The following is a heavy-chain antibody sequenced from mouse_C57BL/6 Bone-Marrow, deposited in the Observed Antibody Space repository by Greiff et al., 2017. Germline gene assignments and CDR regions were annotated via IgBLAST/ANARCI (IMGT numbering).Heavy chain of an antibody. CDR1: GYTFTSYW. J-gene: IGHJ3*01. D-gene: IGHD2-1*01. V-gene: IGHV1-69*01. CDR2: IDPSDSYT. Sequence: QVQLKQPGAELVMPGASVKLSCKASGYTFTSYWMHWVKQRPGQGLEWIGEIDPSDSYTNYNQKFKGKSTLTVDKSSSTAYMQLSSLTSEDSAVYYCARSEGYYGNPFAYWGQGTLVTVSA. CDR3: ARSEGYYGNPFAY.